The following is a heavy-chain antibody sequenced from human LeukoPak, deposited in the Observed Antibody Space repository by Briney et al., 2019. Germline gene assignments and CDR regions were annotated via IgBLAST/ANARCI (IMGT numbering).Heavy chain of an antibody. V-gene: IGHV3-23*01. CDR3: AKDLSPLYYGSGSYSDY. D-gene: IGHD3-10*01. CDR2: ISSSGRTM. CDR1: GFTFSNYW. Sequence: PGGSLRLSCAASGFTFSNYWMHWVRQAPGKGLEWVSYISSSGRTMYYADSVKGRFTISRDNSKNTLYLQMNSLRAEDTAAYYCAKDLSPLYYGSGSYSDYWGQGTLVTVSS. J-gene: IGHJ4*02.